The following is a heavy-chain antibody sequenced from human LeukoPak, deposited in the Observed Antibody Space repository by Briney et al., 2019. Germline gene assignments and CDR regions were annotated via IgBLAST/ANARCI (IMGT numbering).Heavy chain of an antibody. D-gene: IGHD3-22*01. CDR3: ARGFWICDSSGYCDY. V-gene: IGHV1-58*02. CDR1: GFTFTISA. Sequence: ASVQVSCKASGFTFTISAMQWVRQARGQRLEWIGWIVVGSGNTNYAQKFQERVTITRDMYTSTAYMELSSLRSEDTAVYYCARGFWICDSSGYCDYWGQGTLVTVSS. CDR2: IVVGSGNT. J-gene: IGHJ4*02.